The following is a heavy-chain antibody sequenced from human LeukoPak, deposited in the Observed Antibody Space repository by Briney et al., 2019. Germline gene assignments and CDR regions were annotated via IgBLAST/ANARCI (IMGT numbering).Heavy chain of an antibody. V-gene: IGHV3-7*01. CDR2: INQDGNEK. Sequence: GGSLRLSCAASGFTFNKYCMNWVRHAPGQGLEWLANINQDGNEKYYLASVKGRFTISRDNANNSLFLQMHSLRAEDTAVYYCAKDLPDIVGPTDCWGQGTPVTVSS. CDR3: AKDLPDIVGPTDC. J-gene: IGHJ4*02. CDR1: GFTFNKYC. D-gene: IGHD1-26*01.